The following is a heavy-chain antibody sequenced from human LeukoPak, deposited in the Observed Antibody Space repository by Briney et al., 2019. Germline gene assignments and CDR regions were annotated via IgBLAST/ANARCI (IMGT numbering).Heavy chain of an antibody. V-gene: IGHV3-23*01. CDR3: AKGGNGYCSNGVCSPRAVAAIDY. CDR1: GFTFSSYA. J-gene: IGHJ4*02. D-gene: IGHD2-8*01. CDR2: ISNSGGGII. Sequence: GGSLRLSCAASGFTFSSYAMSWVRQAPGKGPEWVSGISNSGGGIIYYADSVKGRLTISRDYSKNTLYLQMYSLRAEDTAVYYCAKGGNGYCSNGVCSPRAVAAIDYWGQGTLVTVSS.